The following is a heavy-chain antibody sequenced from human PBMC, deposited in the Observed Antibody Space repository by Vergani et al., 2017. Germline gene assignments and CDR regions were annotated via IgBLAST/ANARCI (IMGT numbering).Heavy chain of an antibody. Sequence: QVQLVESGGGVVQPGRSLRLSCAASGFTFSSCAMHWVRQAPGKGLEWVAVISYDGSNKYYADSVKGRFTISRDNSKNTLYLQMNSLRAEDTAVYYCARENCSGGSCYSTYFDYWGQGTLVTVSS. J-gene: IGHJ4*02. CDR1: GFTFSSCA. V-gene: IGHV3-30-3*01. CDR2: ISYDGSNK. CDR3: ARENCSGGSCYSTYFDY. D-gene: IGHD2-15*01.